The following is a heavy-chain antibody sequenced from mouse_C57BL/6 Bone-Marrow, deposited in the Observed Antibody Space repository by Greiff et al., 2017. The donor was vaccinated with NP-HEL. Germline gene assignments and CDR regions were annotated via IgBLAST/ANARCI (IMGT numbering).Heavy chain of an antibody. CDR3: ERDWGEWFAY. Sequence: VQLQQSGAELARPGASVKLSCNASGYTFTSYGISWVKQRTGQGLEWIGEIYPRSGNTYYNEKFKGKATLTADKSSSTAYMELRSLTSEDSAVYFCERDWGEWFAYWGQGTLVTVSA. CDR1: GYTFTSYG. CDR2: IYPRSGNT. D-gene: IGHD4-1*01. V-gene: IGHV1-81*01. J-gene: IGHJ3*01.